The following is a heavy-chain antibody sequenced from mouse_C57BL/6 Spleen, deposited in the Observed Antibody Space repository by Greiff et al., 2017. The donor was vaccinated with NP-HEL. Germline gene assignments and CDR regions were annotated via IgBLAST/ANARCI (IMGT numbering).Heavy chain of an antibody. V-gene: IGHV14-4*01. CDR3: TSAVEFDY. CDR2: IDPENGDT. Sequence: VQLQQSGAELVKPGASVKLSCTASGFHIKDDYMHWVKQRPEQGPEWIGWIDPENGDTEYASKFQGQATITADTSSNTAYLQRSSLTSEDTAVYYCTSAVEFDYWGQGTTLTVSS. D-gene: IGHD6-1*01. J-gene: IGHJ2*01. CDR1: GFHIKDDY.